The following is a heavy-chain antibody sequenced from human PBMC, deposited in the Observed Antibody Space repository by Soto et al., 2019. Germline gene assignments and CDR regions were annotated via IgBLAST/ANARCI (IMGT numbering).Heavy chain of an antibody. Sequence: EVQLVESGGGLVKPGGSLRLSCAASGFTFSSYSMNWVRQAPGKGLEWVSSISSSSSYIYYADSVKGRLTISRDDTKKSLYLLMNSLRGESTAVYYRVRDPLVVVPAAIGPTPRPPITRWDASDIWGQGTIVTVSS. V-gene: IGHV3-21*01. CDR3: VRDPLVVVPAAIGPTPRPPITRWDASDI. J-gene: IGHJ3*02. D-gene: IGHD2-2*02. CDR2: ISSSSSYI. CDR1: GFTFSSYS.